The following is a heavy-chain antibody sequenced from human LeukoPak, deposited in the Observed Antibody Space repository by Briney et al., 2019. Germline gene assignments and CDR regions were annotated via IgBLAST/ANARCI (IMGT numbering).Heavy chain of an antibody. CDR2: ISSSSYI. CDR3: ASGLVVVAATTPFDY. CDR1: GFTFSSYS. D-gene: IGHD2-15*01. V-gene: IGHV3-21*01. J-gene: IGHJ4*02. Sequence: GGSLRLSCAASGFTFSSYSMNWVRQAPGKGLEWVSSISSSSYIYYADSVKGRFTISRDNAKNSLYLKMNSLRAEDTAVYYCASGLVVVAATTPFDYWGQGTLVTVSS.